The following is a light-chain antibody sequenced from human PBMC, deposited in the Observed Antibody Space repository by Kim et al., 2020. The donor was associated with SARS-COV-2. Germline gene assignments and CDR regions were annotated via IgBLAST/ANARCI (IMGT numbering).Light chain of an antibody. CDR2: GAS. CDR3: QQDHTLPVT. CDR1: QSISSNY. J-gene: IGKJ4*01. V-gene: IGKV3D-7*01. Sequence: PGERATPSCRASQSISSNYLSWYQHKPGQAPRLLIYGASTRATGVPARFSGSGSGTDFTLTISGLQPEDFAVYYCQQDHTLPVTFGGGTKVDIK.